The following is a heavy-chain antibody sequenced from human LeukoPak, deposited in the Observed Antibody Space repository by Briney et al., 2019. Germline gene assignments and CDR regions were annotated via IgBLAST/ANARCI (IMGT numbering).Heavy chain of an antibody. Sequence: GGSLRLSCAASGFTFSSYAMSWVRQAPGKGPEWASAISGSGGSTYYADSVKGRFTISRDNSKNTLYLQMNSLRAEDTAVYYCAKGGEHYYDSSGFYVVHAFDIWGQGTMVTVSS. D-gene: IGHD3-22*01. CDR3: AKGGEHYYDSSGFYVVHAFDI. V-gene: IGHV3-23*01. J-gene: IGHJ3*02. CDR2: ISGSGGST. CDR1: GFTFSSYA.